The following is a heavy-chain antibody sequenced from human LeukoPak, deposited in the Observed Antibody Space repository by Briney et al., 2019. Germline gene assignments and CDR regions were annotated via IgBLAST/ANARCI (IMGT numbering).Heavy chain of an antibody. Sequence: GGSLRLSCAASGFTFSNYAMSWVRQAPGKGLEWGSGISGSGDRTYYADSVKGRFTISRDNSKNTLYLQMISLRAEDTAVYYCAKMSGDCSSTTCSSFDYWGQGTLVTVSS. D-gene: IGHD2-2*01. J-gene: IGHJ4*02. CDR3: AKMSGDCSSTTCSSFDY. CDR1: GFTFSNYA. V-gene: IGHV3-23*01. CDR2: ISGSGDRT.